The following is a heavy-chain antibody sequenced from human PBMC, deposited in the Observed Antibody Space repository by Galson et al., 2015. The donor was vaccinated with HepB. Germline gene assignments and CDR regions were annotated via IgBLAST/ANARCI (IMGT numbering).Heavy chain of an antibody. Sequence: SLRLSCAASGFTFSNYWMTWVRQAPGKGLEWVANIKQDGSEKYYVDSVKGRFTISRDNAKNSMYLQMNSLRAEDTAVYYCARRCRWYHDYFYYYGMDVCGQGTTVTVSS. D-gene: IGHD2-15*01. CDR2: IKQDGSEK. CDR1: GFTFSNYW. V-gene: IGHV3-7*03. J-gene: IGHJ6*02. CDR3: ARRCRWYHDYFYYYGMDV.